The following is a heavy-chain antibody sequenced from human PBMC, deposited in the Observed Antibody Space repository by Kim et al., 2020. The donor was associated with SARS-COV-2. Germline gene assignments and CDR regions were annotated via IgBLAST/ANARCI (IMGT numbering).Heavy chain of an antibody. CDR3: ARRRLRHYYDSSGYYDY. CDR1: GGSISSSSYY. Sequence: SETLSLTCTVSGGSISSSSYYWGWIRQPPGKGLEWIGSIYYSGSTYYNPSLKSRVTISVDTSKNQFSLKLSSVTAADTAVYYCARRRLRHYYDSSGYYDYWGQGTLVTVSS. J-gene: IGHJ4*02. D-gene: IGHD3-22*01. CDR2: IYYSGST. V-gene: IGHV4-39*01.